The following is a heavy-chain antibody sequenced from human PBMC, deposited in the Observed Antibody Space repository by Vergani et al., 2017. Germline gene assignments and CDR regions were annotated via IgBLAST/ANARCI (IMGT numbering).Heavy chain of an antibody. CDR3: AKGQHEGDFWSGYYTNYYYMDV. CDR2: IIPIFGTA. CDR1: GGTFSSYA. D-gene: IGHD3-3*01. J-gene: IGHJ6*03. V-gene: IGHV1-69*01. Sequence: QVQLVQSGAEVKKPGSSVKVSCKASGGTFSSYAISWVRQAPGQGLEWMGGIIPIFGTANYAQKFQGRVTITADESTSTAYMELSSLRSEDTAVYYCAKGQHEGDFWSGYYTNYYYMDVWGKGTTVTVSS.